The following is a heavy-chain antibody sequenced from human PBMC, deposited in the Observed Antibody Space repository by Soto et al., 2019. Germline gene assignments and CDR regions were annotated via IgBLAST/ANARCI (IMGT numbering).Heavy chain of an antibody. Sequence: QVQLVESGGGVVQPGRSLRLSCAASGYTFSSYAMHRVRQAPGKGLEWVAVISYDGSNKYYADSVKGRFTISRDNSKNTLYLQMNSLRAEDTAVYYCAREGNTPYFDYWGQGTLVTVFS. CDR2: ISYDGSNK. CDR3: AREGNTPYFDY. V-gene: IGHV3-30-3*01. D-gene: IGHD2-2*02. CDR1: GYTFSSYA. J-gene: IGHJ4*02.